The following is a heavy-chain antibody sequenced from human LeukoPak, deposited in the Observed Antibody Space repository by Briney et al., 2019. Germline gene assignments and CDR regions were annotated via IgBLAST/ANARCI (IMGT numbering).Heavy chain of an antibody. CDR1: GFTFDDYA. CDR3: AKRIAVAGGDFDY. V-gene: IGHV3-9*01. D-gene: IGHD6-19*01. CDR2: ISWNSGSI. J-gene: IGHJ4*02. Sequence: GGSLRLSCAVSGFTFDDYAMHWVRQAPGKGLEWVSGISWNSGSIGYADSVKGRFTISRDNSKNTLYLQLNSLRAEDTALYYCAKRIAVAGGDFDYWGQGTLVTVSS.